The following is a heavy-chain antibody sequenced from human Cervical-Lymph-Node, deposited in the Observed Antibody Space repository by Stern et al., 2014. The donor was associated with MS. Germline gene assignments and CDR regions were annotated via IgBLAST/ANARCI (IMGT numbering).Heavy chain of an antibody. V-gene: IGHV4-59*11. CDR3: ARQTGNSDWFDP. CDR1: GGSIRSHS. Sequence: VQLVESGPGLVKPSETLSLSCSVSGGSIRSHSWNWIRQPPGKGLEWIGSVYYGGSANHKSSLKSRVTISLDTSRNQLLLNLTSVTAADTAVYYCARQTGNSDWFDPWGRGTPVTVSS. CDR2: VYYGGSA. D-gene: IGHD1-1*01. J-gene: IGHJ5*02.